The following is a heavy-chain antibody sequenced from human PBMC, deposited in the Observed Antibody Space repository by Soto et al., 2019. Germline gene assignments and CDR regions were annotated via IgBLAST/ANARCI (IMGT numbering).Heavy chain of an antibody. CDR1: GGSISSYH. Sequence: SETLSLICTVSGGSISSYHWSWIRQSAGKGLEWIGRIYTSGNTHYNPSLKSRVTVSIDTSKNQFFLTVNSVIAADSAVYYCARESGDNWDYEAYWGQGTPVTVSS. V-gene: IGHV4-4*07. CDR2: IYTSGNT. D-gene: IGHD1-7*01. CDR3: ARESGDNWDYEAY. J-gene: IGHJ4*02.